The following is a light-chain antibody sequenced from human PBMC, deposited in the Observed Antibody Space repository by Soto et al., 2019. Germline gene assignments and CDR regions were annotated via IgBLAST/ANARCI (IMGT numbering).Light chain of an antibody. CDR2: EVN. Sequence: QSVLTQPASVSGSPRQSITISCTGASSGVGGYTYVSWYQQHPGKAPKLIIYEVNNRPSGVSHRFSGSKSGNTASLTISGLQAEDEADYYCSSYTSSSTLYVFGTGTKVTVL. CDR3: SSYTSSSTLYV. J-gene: IGLJ1*01. CDR1: SSGVGGYTY. V-gene: IGLV2-14*01.